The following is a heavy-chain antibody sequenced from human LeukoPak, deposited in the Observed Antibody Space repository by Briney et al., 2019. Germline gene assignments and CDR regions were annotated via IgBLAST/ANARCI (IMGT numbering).Heavy chain of an antibody. D-gene: IGHD2-15*01. CDR3: AVTHGNCSVGTCYSFDY. CDR2: MNPNSGNT. CDR1: GYTFTSYD. Sequence: ASVKVSCKSSGYTFTSYDINWVRQATGQGLEWMGWMNPNSGNTGYAQKFQGRVTMTRNTSISTAYMELSSLRSEDTAVYYCAVTHGNCSVGTCYSFDYWGQGTLVTVSS. J-gene: IGHJ4*02. V-gene: IGHV1-8*01.